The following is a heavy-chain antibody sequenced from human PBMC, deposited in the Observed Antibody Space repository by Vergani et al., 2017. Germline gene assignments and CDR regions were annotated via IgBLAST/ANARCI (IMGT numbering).Heavy chain of an antibody. J-gene: IGHJ5*02. D-gene: IGHD6-13*01. CDR1: GRSISSYY. V-gene: IGHV4-59*01. CDR2: IYYRGCT. Sequence: QVQLQESGPGLLKPSETLSLTSTVSGRSISSYYWSWIRQPPGKGLEWIGEIYYRGCTHYNPSLKSRVTISVDTSKNQFSLKLSSVTAADTAVYYCAIEIAAAGRPSDWFDPWGQGTLVTVSS. CDR3: AIEIAAAGRPSDWFDP.